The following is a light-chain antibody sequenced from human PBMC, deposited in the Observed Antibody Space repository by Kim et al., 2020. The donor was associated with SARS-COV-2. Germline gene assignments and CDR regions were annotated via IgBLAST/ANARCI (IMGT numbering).Light chain of an antibody. CDR2: YDS. V-gene: IGLV3-21*04. CDR3: QVWDSSSDHRV. Sequence: PGKTARITCGGNNVGSKSVLWYQQKPGQAPVLVIYYDSDRPSGIPERFSGSNSGNTATLTISRVEAGDEADYYCQVWDSSSDHRVFGGGTKLTVL. CDR1: NVGSKS. J-gene: IGLJ3*02.